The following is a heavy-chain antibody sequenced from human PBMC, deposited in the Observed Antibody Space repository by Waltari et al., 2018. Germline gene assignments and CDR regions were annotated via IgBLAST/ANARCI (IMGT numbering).Heavy chain of an antibody. CDR3: ARGGWSLDN. CDR1: GGSISNYY. J-gene: IGHJ4*02. Sequence: QVQLQESGPGLVKPSETLSLICSVSGGSISNYYWTWVRQFPGKGLEWIGYIHYTGNTNYTPSLTNRLTISVDTSKNQFSLNLNSVTAADTAVYYCARGGWSLDNWGRGTLVTVSS. D-gene: IGHD6-19*01. CDR2: IHYTGNT. V-gene: IGHV4-59*01.